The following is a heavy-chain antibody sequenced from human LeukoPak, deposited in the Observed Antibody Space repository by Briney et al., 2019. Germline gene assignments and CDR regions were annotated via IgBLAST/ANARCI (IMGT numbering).Heavy chain of an antibody. J-gene: IGHJ4*02. V-gene: IGHV4-34*01. D-gene: IGHD3-10*01. CDR3: ARGRVVRGVMAY. CDR2: INHSGST. Sequence: SETLSPTCAVYGGAFSGYYWSWIRQPPGEGLEWIGEINHSGSTNYNPSPKSRVTISVDTSKNQFSLKLSSVTAADTAVYYCARGRVVRGVMAYWGQGTLVTVSS. CDR1: GGAFSGYY.